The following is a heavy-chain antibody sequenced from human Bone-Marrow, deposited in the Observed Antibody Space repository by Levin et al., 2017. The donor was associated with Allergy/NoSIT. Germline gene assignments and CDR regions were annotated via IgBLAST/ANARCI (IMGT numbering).Heavy chain of an antibody. J-gene: IGHJ4*02. CDR2: ISGGGTNT. CDR1: GFTFSSCA. Sequence: PGGSLRLSCAASGFTFSSCAMSWVRQAPGKGLEWVAGISGGGTNTYYADSVKGRSTLSRDNSKNTLFLQINSLRAEDTAIYYCAKDWSSGWYRWDGIDYWGQGTLVTVSS. D-gene: IGHD6-19*01. V-gene: IGHV3-23*01. CDR3: AKDWSSGWYRWDGIDY.